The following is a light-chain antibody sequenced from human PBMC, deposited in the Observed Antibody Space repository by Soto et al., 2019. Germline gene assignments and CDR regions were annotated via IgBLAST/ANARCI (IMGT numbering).Light chain of an antibody. CDR1: STDNRSYNL. CDR3: CSYAGSSYV. V-gene: IGLV2-23*02. CDR2: EVN. J-gene: IGLJ1*01. Sequence: QSALTQPASVSGSPGQSITISCTGTSTDNRSYNLVSWYQQHPGKATKLMIYEVNKRHSGVSSRFSGSKSDNTASLTISWLQAEDEADYYCCSYAGSSYVFGTGTKVTVL.